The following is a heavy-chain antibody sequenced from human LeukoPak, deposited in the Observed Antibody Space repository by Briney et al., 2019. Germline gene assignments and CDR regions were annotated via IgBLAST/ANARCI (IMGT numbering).Heavy chain of an antibody. CDR2: IRAYNGNT. CDR3: ARDGGVLRYFDWLLPFDY. Sequence: ASVKVSCKASGYTFTSYGISWVRQAPGQGLEWMGWIRAYNGNTNYAQKLQGRVTMTTDTSTSTAYMELRSLRSDDTAVYYCARDGGVLRYFDWLLPFDYWGQGTLVTVSS. D-gene: IGHD3-9*01. V-gene: IGHV1-18*04. J-gene: IGHJ4*02. CDR1: GYTFTSYG.